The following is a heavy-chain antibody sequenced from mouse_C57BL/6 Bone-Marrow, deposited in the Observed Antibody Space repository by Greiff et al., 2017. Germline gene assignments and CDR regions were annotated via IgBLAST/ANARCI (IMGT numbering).Heavy chain of an antibody. CDR2: IYPGSGST. V-gene: IGHV1-55*01. J-gene: IGHJ4*01. Sequence: QVQLKQPGAELVKPGASVKMSCKASGYTFTSYWITWVKQRPGQGLEWIGDIYPGSGSTNYNEKFKSKATLTVDTSSSTAYMQLSSLTSEDSAVYYCARSTSRPSYYAMDYWGQGTSVTVSS. CDR3: ARSTSRPSYYAMDY. CDR1: GYTFTSYW.